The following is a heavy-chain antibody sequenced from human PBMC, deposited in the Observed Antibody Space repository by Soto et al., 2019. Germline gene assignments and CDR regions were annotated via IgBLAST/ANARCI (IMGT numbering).Heavy chain of an antibody. D-gene: IGHD4-17*01. J-gene: IGHJ6*03. Sequence: GESLKISCKASGYTFTKYGLHWVRQAPGQRLEWMGWINTGNANTKYSQKFQGRLTISSDTSASTAYMELSSLRSEDTAVYYCAREKKGEDYGDYVRYYYYMDVWGKGTTVTVSS. CDR3: AREKKGEDYGDYVRYYYYMDV. CDR2: INTGNANT. V-gene: IGHV1-3*04. CDR1: GYTFTKYG.